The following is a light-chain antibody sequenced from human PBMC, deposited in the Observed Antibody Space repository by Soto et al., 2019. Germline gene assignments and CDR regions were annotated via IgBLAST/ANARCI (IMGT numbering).Light chain of an antibody. CDR1: QSVSSN. J-gene: IGKJ4*01. CDR2: GAS. V-gene: IGKV3-15*01. Sequence: ELELTRARATVSFACRAGPTLSFRASQSVSSNLAWYQQKPGQAPRLLIYGASTRATGIPARFSGSGSGTEFTLTISSLQSEDFAVYYCQQYTVWPFTFGGGTKVDIK. CDR3: QQYTVWPFT.